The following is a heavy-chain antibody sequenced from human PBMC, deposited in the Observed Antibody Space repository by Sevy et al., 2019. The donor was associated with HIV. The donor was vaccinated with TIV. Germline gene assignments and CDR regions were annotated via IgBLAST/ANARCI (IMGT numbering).Heavy chain of an antibody. Sequence: GGSLRLSCAASGFTVSSNYMSWVRQAPGKGLEWVSVIYSGGSTYYADSVKGRFTISRDNPKNTLYLQMNSLRAEDTAVYYCARSHSGYDLTIFDYWGQGTLVTVSS. V-gene: IGHV3-53*01. J-gene: IGHJ4*02. CDR3: ARSHSGYDLTIFDY. CDR2: IYSGGST. CDR1: GFTVSSNY. D-gene: IGHD5-12*01.